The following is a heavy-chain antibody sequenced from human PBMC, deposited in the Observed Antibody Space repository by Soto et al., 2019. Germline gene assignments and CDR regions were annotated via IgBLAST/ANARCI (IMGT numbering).Heavy chain of an antibody. Sequence: GESLKISCKGSGYSFTSYWMAWVRQMPGKGLDWMGIIYPGDSNTRYSPSFQGQVTISADKSISSAYLQWSSLKASDTAMSYCARHGHCSTTACYSVDNWVHRTLAGVSS. J-gene: IGHJ4*01. V-gene: IGHV5-51*01. CDR1: GYSFTSYW. CDR2: IYPGDSNT. D-gene: IGHD2-2*01. CDR3: ARHGHCSTTACYSVDN.